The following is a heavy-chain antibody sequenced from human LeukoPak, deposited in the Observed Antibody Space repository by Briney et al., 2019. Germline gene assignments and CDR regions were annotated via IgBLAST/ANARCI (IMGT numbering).Heavy chain of an antibody. CDR1: GGSISSGSYY. D-gene: IGHD5-12*01. Sequence: SETLSLTCTVSGGSISSGSYYWSWIRQPAGKGLEWIGRIYTSGSTNYNPSLKSRVTISVDTSKNQFSLKLSSVTAADTAVYYCAREGGYSGYDKIYYYDYYMDVWGKGTTVTISS. V-gene: IGHV4-61*02. CDR2: IYTSGST. CDR3: AREGGYSGYDKIYYYDYYMDV. J-gene: IGHJ6*03.